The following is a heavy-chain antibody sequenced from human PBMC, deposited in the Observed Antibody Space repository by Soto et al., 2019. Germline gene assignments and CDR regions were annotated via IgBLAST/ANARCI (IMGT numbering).Heavy chain of an antibody. D-gene: IGHD4-17*01. CDR3: ARHVYGDYSVWYFDL. CDR2: FYSSGSP. V-gene: IGHV4-59*08. CDR1: GDSLSGFY. J-gene: IGHJ2*01. Sequence: SETLSLTCTVSGDSLSGFYWSWIRRTPGKGLEWIGYFYSSGSPHHNPSLKSRVTISVDTSKNQFSLKLSSVTAADTAVYYCARHVYGDYSVWYFDLWGRGTLVTVSS.